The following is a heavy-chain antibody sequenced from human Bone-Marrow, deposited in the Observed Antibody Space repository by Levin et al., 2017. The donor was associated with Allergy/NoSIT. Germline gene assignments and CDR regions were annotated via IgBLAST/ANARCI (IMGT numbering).Heavy chain of an antibody. CDR1: GFTFGSYG. D-gene: IGHD2-8*01. CDR2: LWFDGTHE. V-gene: IGHV3-33*01. CDR3: AREYADYYFDY. J-gene: IGHJ4*02. Sequence: GESLKISCTASGFTFGSYGIHWVRQAPGKGLEWVAGLWFDGTHEDYADSVRGRFTVSRDNSKSTLYLQLNSLRAEDTAVYYCAREYADYYFDYWGQGTLVTVSS.